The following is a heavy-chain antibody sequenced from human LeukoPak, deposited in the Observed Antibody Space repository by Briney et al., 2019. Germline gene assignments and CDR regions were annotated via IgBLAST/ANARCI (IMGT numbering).Heavy chain of an antibody. CDR3: ARRRYGDYGSYYYYYMDV. J-gene: IGHJ6*03. Sequence: GESLKISCKGSGYSFPSYWIVWVRHMPGKGLEWIGIIYPGDSDTRYSPSFQGQVTISADESISTAYLQWSSLKASDTAIYYCARRRYGDYGSYYYYYMDVWGEGTRVTVSS. V-gene: IGHV5-51*01. D-gene: IGHD4-17*01. CDR2: IYPGDSDT. CDR1: GYSFPSYW.